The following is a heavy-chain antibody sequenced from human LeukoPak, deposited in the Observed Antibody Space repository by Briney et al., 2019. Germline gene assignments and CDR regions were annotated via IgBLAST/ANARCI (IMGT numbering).Heavy chain of an antibody. Sequence: PSETLSLTCTVSGVSISSGSYYWRWLRQPAGKGLEWIGRIYTSGSTNYNPSLKSRVTISVDTSKNQFSLKLSSVTAADTAVYYCARDQRYYYGSGSYYNVFDYWGQGTLVTVSS. CDR1: GVSISSGSYY. CDR3: ARDQRYYYGSGSYYNVFDY. CDR2: IYTSGST. V-gene: IGHV4-61*02. J-gene: IGHJ4*02. D-gene: IGHD3-10*01.